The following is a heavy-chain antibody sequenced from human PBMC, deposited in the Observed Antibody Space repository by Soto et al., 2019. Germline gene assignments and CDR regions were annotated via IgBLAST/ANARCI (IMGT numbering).Heavy chain of an antibody. Sequence: QLQLQESGSGLVKPSQTLSLTCAVSGGSISSGGYSWSWIRQPPGKGLEWIGYIYQSGSTNYNPSLKSRVTITVDRSKNQSSLKLSSVTAADTAVYYGARGNVVAIDYWGQGTLVTVSS. D-gene: IGHD2-21*01. CDR2: IYQSGST. CDR3: ARGNVVAIDY. CDR1: GGSISSGGYS. J-gene: IGHJ4*02. V-gene: IGHV4-30-2*01.